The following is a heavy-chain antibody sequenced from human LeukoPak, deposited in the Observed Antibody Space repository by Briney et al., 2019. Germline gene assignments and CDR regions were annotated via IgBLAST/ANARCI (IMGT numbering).Heavy chain of an antibody. V-gene: IGHV4-59*01. J-gene: IGHJ4*02. CDR3: ARARYDSSGYPDY. CDR2: IYYSGST. D-gene: IGHD3-22*01. Sequence: PSETLSLTCTVSGGSISSYYWSWIRQPPGKGLEWIGYIYYSGSTNYNPSLKSRFTISVDTSKNQFSLKLSSVTAADTAVYYCARARYDSSGYPDYWGQGTLVTVSS. CDR1: GGSISSYY.